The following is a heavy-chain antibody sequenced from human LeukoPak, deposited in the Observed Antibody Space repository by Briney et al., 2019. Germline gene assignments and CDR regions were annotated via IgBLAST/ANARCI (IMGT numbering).Heavy chain of an antibody. CDR2: IYYSGST. J-gene: IGHJ4*02. CDR3: ARDIGY. CDR1: GGYISSYY. D-gene: IGHD2-15*01. Sequence: SETLSLTCTVSGGYISSYYWSWIRQPPGKGLEWIGYIYYSGSTNYNPSLKSRVTISVDTSKNQFSLKLSSVTAADTAVYYCARDIGYWGQGTLVTVSS. V-gene: IGHV4-59*01.